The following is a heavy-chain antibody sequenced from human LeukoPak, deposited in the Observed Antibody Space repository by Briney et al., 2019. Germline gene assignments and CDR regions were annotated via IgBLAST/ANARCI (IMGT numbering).Heavy chain of an antibody. CDR1: GYTFTGYY. D-gene: IGHD3-22*01. CDR3: AGGAEYYYDSNGYGVY. CDR2: INPNSGGT. J-gene: IGHJ4*02. Sequence: ASVKVSCKASGYTFTGYYMHWVRQAPGQGLEWMGRINPNSGGTNYAQKFQGRVTMTRDTSLSTAYMELSRLRSDDTAVYYCAGGAEYYYDSNGYGVYSCQGTLVTVSS. V-gene: IGHV1-2*06.